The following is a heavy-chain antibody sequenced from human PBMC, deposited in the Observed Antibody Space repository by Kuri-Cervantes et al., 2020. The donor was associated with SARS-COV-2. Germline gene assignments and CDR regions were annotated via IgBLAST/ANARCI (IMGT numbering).Heavy chain of an antibody. D-gene: IGHD3-10*01. V-gene: IGHV1-24*01. Sequence: ASVKVSCKVSGYTLTELAMHWVRQAPGKGLEWMGGFDPEDGETSYAQKFQGRVTMTEDTSTDTAYMELSRLRSDDTAVYYCARGSIFSDTGGWYFDYWGQGTLVTVSS. J-gene: IGHJ4*02. CDR2: FDPEDGET. CDR3: ARGSIFSDTGGWYFDY. CDR1: GYTLTELA.